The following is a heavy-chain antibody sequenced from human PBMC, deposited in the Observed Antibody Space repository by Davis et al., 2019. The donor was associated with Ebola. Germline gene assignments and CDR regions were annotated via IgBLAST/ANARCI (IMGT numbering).Heavy chain of an antibody. Sequence: PSETLSLTCTVSGGSISSYYWSWIRQHPGKGLEWIGYIYYSGSTYYNPSLKSRVTISVDTSKNQFSLKLSSVTAADTAVYYCARYASSGYYPHNWFDPWGQGTLVTVSS. J-gene: IGHJ5*02. CDR3: ARYASSGYYPHNWFDP. CDR1: GGSISSYY. V-gene: IGHV4-59*06. CDR2: IYYSGST. D-gene: IGHD3-22*01.